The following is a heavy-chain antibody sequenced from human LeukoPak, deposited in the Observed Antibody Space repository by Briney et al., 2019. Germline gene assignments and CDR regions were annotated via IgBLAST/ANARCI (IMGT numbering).Heavy chain of an antibody. CDR1: RFTFEDYA. CDR2: INWNGGSI. V-gene: IGHV3-20*04. J-gene: IGHJ6*03. CDR3: ARVSIAGYPYYYMDV. Sequence: PGGSLRLSCAASRFTFEDYAMNWVRHAPGKGLEWVAYINWNGGSIVYAESVKGRFTISRDNTKNSPYLQMNGLRAEDTALYFCARVSIAGYPYYYMDVWGKGTSVTVSS. D-gene: IGHD5-18*01.